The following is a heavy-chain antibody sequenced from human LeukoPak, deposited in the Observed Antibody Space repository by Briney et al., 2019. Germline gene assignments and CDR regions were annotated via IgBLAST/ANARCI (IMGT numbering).Heavy chain of an antibody. V-gene: IGHV3-30*04. CDR2: ISYDGSNK. D-gene: IGHD6-19*01. Sequence: GGSLRLSCAASGFTFSSYAMHWVRQAPAKGLEWVAVISYDGSNKYYADSVKRRFTISRDNSKNTLYLQMNSLRAEDTAVYYCARPSSGWYNYYYYGMDVWGKGTTVTVSS. CDR1: GFTFSSYA. J-gene: IGHJ6*04. CDR3: ARPSSGWYNYYYYGMDV.